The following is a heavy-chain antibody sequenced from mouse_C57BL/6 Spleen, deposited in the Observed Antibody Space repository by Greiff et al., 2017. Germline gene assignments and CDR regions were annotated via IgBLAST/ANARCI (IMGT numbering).Heavy chain of an antibody. Sequence: EVKLMESGGGLVKPGGSLKLSCAASGFTFSSYAMSWVRQTPEKRLEWVATISDGGSYTYYPDNVKGRFTISRDNAKNNLYLQMSHLKSEDTAMYYCARDYYGSRGLFDYWGKGTTLTVSS. D-gene: IGHD1-1*01. CDR1: GFTFSSYA. CDR2: ISDGGSYT. J-gene: IGHJ2*01. CDR3: ARDYYGSRGLFDY. V-gene: IGHV5-4*01.